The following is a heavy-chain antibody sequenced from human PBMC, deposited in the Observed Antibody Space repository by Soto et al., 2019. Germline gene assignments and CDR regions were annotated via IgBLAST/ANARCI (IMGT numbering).Heavy chain of an antibody. V-gene: IGHV4-39*02. J-gene: IGHJ4*02. CDR2: IYYSGST. CDR1: GGSISRSSYY. Sequence: HLQLQQSGPGLVKPSETLSLTCTVSGGSISRSSYYWGWVRQPPGKGLEWIGSIYYSGSTYYTPSLKSRVTISVDTSKTHFSLKLSSVTAADTAVYYCATSVLQGIDYWGQGTLVTVSS. CDR3: ATSVLQGIDY. D-gene: IGHD4-4*01.